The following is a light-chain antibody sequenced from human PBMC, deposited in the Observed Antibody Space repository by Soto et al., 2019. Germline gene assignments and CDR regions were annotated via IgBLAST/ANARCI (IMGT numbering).Light chain of an antibody. CDR3: SSYISSGSWV. V-gene: IGLV2-14*01. CDR2: EVS. J-gene: IGLJ3*02. CDR1: RSDVGGYNY. Sequence: QSALTQPASVSGSPGQSITISCTGTRSDVGGYNYVSWYRQDPGKAPKLIIYEVSNRPSGVSNRFSGSKSGNTASLTISGLQSEDEAYYYCSSYISSGSWVFGGGTKLTVL.